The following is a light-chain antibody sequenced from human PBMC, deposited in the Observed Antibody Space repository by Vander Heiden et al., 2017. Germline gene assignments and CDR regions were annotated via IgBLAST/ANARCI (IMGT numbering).Light chain of an antibody. CDR3: SSYTGSSTLYV. Sequence: QSALTQPASVSGSPGQSITIPCTGTNSDVGTYNYVSWYQQHPGKAPKLMIYDVDNRPSGVSNRFSGSKSGNTASLTISGLQAEDEADYYCSSYTGSSTLYVFGTGTKVTVL. V-gene: IGLV2-14*01. CDR1: NSDVGTYNY. J-gene: IGLJ1*01. CDR2: DVD.